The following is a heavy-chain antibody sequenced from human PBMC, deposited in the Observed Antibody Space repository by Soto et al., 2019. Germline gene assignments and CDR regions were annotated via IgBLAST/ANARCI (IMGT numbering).Heavy chain of an antibody. CDR3: ARRGGGFCSGGSCYEYFDY. D-gene: IGHD2-15*01. CDR1: GGSISSSTYY. V-gene: IGHV4-39*01. CDR2: IYYRGST. J-gene: IGHJ4*02. Sequence: PSETLSLTCTVSGGSISSSTYYWGWIRQPPGKGLEWIGSIYYRGSTYYNPSLKSRVTISVDTYENQFSLKLNSVTAADTALYYCARRGGGFCSGGSCYEYFDYWGRGTLVTVSS.